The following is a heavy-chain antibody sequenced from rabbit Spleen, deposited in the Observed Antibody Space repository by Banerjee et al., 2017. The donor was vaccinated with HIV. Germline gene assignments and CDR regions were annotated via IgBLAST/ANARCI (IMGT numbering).Heavy chain of an antibody. CDR2: IYGGGNGNT. Sequence: QQLVESGGGLVKPGASLTLTCKASRFSFSSGYYMCWVRQAPGKGLEWIACIYGGGNGNTYYASWAKGRFTISKTSSTTVTLQMTSLTAADTATYFCARDTGTSFSTYGMDLWGPGTLVTVS. V-gene: IGHV1S40*01. J-gene: IGHJ6*01. CDR1: RFSFSSGYY. D-gene: IGHD7-1*01. CDR3: ARDTGTSFSTYGMDL.